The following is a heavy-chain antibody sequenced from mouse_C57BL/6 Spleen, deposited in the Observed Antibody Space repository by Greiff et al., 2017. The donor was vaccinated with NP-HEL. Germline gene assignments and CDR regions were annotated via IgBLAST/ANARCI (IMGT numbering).Heavy chain of an antibody. CDR3: AREGGNSWYFDV. CDR1: GYSFTGYF. V-gene: IGHV1-20*01. D-gene: IGHD2-1*01. Sequence: EVQLQQSGPELVKPGDSVKISCKASGYSFTGYFMNWVMQSHGKSLEWIGRINPYNGDTFYNQKFKGKATLTVDKSSSTAHMELRSLTSEDSAVYYCAREGGNSWYFDVWGTGTTVTVSS. CDR2: INPYNGDT. J-gene: IGHJ1*03.